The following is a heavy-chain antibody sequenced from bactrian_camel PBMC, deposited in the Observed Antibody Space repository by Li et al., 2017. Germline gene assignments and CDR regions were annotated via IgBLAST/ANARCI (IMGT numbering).Heavy chain of an antibody. CDR1: RYTYANNC. D-gene: IGHD2*01. CDR3: AAPNSGGYCYTPRALSASGYFY. CDR2: IYTGGNDA. Sequence: HVQLVESGGGSVQAGGSLRLSCVAYRYTYANNCMGWFRQAPGKEREGVASIYTGGNDAYYADSVKGRFTISHDNARNTLYLLMDSLKPEDTAMYYCAAPNSGGYCYTPRALSASGYFYWGQGTQVTVS. J-gene: IGHJ4*01. V-gene: IGHV3S6*01.